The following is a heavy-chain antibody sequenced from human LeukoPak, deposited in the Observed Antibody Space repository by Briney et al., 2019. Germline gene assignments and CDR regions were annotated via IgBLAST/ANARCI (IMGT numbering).Heavy chain of an antibody. V-gene: IGHV3-33*01. CDR3: ARDRPDGYSSSWYPSPYGMDV. CDR1: GFTFSSYG. Sequence: GGSLRLSCAASGFTFSSYGMHWVRQAPGKGLEWVAVIWYDGSNKYYADSVKGRFTISRDNSKNTLYLQMNSLRAEDTAVYYCARDRPDGYSSSWYPSPYGMDVWGQGTTVTVSS. D-gene: IGHD6-13*01. J-gene: IGHJ6*02. CDR2: IWYDGSNK.